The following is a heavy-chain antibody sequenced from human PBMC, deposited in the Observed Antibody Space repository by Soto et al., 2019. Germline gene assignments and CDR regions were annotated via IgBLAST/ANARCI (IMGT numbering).Heavy chain of an antibody. Sequence: GGSLRLPCAASGFTFSSYGMHWVRQAPGKGLEWVAVIWYDGSNKYYADSVKGRFTISRDNSKNTLYLQMNSLRAEDTAVYYCARETAAGPFDYWGQGTLVTVSS. J-gene: IGHJ4*02. D-gene: IGHD6-13*01. CDR3: ARETAAGPFDY. CDR2: IWYDGSNK. V-gene: IGHV3-33*01. CDR1: GFTFSSYG.